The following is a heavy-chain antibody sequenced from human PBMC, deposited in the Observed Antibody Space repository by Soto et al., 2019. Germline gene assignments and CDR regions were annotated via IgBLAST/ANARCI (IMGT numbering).Heavy chain of an antibody. D-gene: IGHD1-20*01. Sequence: GGSLRLSCATSGFDFSNTWIHWVRQVPGQGLVWVSRINSDGSSIIYADSVKGRFTLSRDNAKNTVHLQMSSLRVEDTAVYYCAKDWYHTIDTWGQGIPVTVSS. CDR2: INSDGSSI. J-gene: IGHJ5*02. CDR1: GFDFSNTW. V-gene: IGHV3-74*01. CDR3: AKDWYHTIDT.